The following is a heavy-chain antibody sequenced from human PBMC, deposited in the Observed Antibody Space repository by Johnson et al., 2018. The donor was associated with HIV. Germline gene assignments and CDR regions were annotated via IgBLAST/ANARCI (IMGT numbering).Heavy chain of an antibody. CDR2: IGTAGNT. CDR1: GFTVSSYD. V-gene: IGHV3-13*01. J-gene: IGHJ3*02. Sequence: VQLVESGGGLVQPGGSLRLSCAASGFTVSSYDMHWVRQATGKGLEWVSVIGTAGNTYYPGSVKGRFTISRENAKNSLYLQMNSLRAGDTAVYYCARVSSGGAFDIWGQGTMVTVSS. CDR3: ARVSSGGAFDI. D-gene: IGHD3-22*01.